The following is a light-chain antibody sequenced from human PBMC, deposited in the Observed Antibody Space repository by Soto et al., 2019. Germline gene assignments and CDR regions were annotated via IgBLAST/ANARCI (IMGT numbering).Light chain of an antibody. CDR3: QAWDSSTDVV. V-gene: IGLV3-1*01. J-gene: IGLJ2*01. CDR2: QDT. CDR1: KLGDKY. Sequence: SYELTQPPSVSVSPGQTASLTCSGAKLGDKYASWYQQRPGQSPVLVIYQDTKRPSGIPERFSGSNSGNTATLTISGTQAMDEADYYCQAWDSSTDVVFGGGTQLTVL.